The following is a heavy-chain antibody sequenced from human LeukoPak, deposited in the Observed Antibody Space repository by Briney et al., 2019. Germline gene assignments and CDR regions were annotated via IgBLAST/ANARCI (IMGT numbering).Heavy chain of an antibody. V-gene: IGHV3-21*01. D-gene: IGHD6-19*01. CDR1: GFTFSSYS. Sequence: GGSLRLSCAASGFTFSSYSMNWVRQAPGKGLEWVSSIGGSSSSIYYADSVKGRFTVSRDNAKNSLYLQMSTLRTEDTAVYYCARERAEGFDYWGQGILVTVSS. J-gene: IGHJ4*02. CDR2: IGGSSSSI. CDR3: ARERAEGFDY.